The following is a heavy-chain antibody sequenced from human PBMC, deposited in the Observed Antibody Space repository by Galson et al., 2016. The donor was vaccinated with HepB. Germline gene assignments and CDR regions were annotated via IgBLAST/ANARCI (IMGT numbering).Heavy chain of an antibody. Sequence: SLRLSCAASEFNFRTYTMNWVRQAPGAGLEWVSTITSHSGYIYYADSVKGRFTIARDKANNSVYLQMNSLRAEDTAVYYCARDEYITGTSDFWGQGTLVTVSS. J-gene: IGHJ4*02. D-gene: IGHD1/OR15-1a*01. CDR2: ITSHSGYI. CDR1: EFNFRTYT. V-gene: IGHV3-21*01. CDR3: ARDEYITGTSDF.